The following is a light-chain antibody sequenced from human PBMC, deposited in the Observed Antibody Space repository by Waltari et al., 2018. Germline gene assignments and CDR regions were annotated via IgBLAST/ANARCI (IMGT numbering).Light chain of an antibody. J-gene: IGLJ1*01. CDR3: TSFTTTNTYV. CDR1: SSDVGRYNY. V-gene: IGLV2-14*03. CDR2: DVN. Sequence: QSALTQPASVSGSPGQSITVSCPGTSSDVGRYNYVSWYQQHPGKAPKLLIYDVNTRPSGVSDRFSGSKSGNTASLTISGLQAEDEADYYCTSFTTTNTYVFGSGTEVTVL.